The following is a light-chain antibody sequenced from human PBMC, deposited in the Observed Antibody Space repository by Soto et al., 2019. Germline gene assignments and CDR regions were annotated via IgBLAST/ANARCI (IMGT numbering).Light chain of an antibody. Sequence: EIVMTQSPGTLSVSLGERVTLSCRASQSVSRNLAWYQQRPGQVPRLLFYAASTRATDVPGTFSGSGSGTEVTLTISSLQSEDFAVYYCQQFEQWPFTFGQGKKLEIK. J-gene: IGKJ2*01. CDR1: QSVSRN. CDR3: QQFEQWPFT. CDR2: AAS. V-gene: IGKV3-15*01.